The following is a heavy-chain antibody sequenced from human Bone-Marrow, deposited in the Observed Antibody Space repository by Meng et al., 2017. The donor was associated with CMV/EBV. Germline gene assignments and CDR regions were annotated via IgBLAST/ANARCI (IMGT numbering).Heavy chain of an antibody. CDR2: ISAYNGNT. D-gene: IGHD2-2*01. CDR3: ARSYCSSTSCYWSDWFDP. CDR1: GYTFTGYY. J-gene: IGHJ5*02. Sequence: ASVKVSCKASGYTFTGYYMHWVRQAPGQGLEWMGWISAYNGNTNYAQKLQGRVTMTTDTSTSTAYMELRSLRSDDTAVYYCARSYCSSTSCYWSDWFDPWGQGTLVTVSS. V-gene: IGHV1-18*04.